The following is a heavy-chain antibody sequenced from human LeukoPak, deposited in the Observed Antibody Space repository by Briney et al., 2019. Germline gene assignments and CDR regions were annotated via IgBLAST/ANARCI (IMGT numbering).Heavy chain of an antibody. V-gene: IGHV3-7*01. CDR2: IKQDGSED. CDR3: ATQRHLQYFLDF. J-gene: IGHJ4*02. D-gene: IGHD5-24*01. Sequence: GGSLRLSCTASGFTFSDYWMSWVRQAPGKGLEWVANIKQDGSEDYYVDSVKGRFTISRDNAKNSLYLQMHSLRAEDTAVYYCATQRHLQYFLDFWGQGTLVTVSS. CDR1: GFTFSDYW.